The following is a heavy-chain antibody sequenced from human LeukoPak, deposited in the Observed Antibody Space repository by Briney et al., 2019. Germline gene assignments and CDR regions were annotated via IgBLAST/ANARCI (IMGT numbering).Heavy chain of an antibody. CDR2: IKEDGSIK. CDR3: ARIGYSSSSIDY. D-gene: IGHD6-13*01. J-gene: IGHJ4*02. CDR1: GFTFSNYA. Sequence: TGGSLRLSCAASGFTFSNYAMSWVRQAPGKGLEWVANIKEDGSIKYYVDSVKGRLTISRDNAKSSLYLQVNSLRAEDTALYYCARIGYSSSSIDYWGQGTLVTVSS. V-gene: IGHV3-7*01.